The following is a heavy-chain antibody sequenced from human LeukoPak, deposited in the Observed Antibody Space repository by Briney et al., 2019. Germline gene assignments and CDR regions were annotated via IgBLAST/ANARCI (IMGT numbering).Heavy chain of an antibody. CDR2: IFYSGST. J-gene: IGHJ5*02. Sequence: PSETLSLTCTVSGXSISSRSYYWGWLRQPPGMGLEWIASIFYSGSTYHNPSLKSRVTISVDTSKSQFSLKLSSVTAADTAVYFRARHPLKAYVSDWFDPWGQGTLVTVSS. V-gene: IGHV4-39*01. CDR1: GXSISSRSYY. D-gene: IGHD3-10*02. CDR3: ARHPLKAYVSDWFDP.